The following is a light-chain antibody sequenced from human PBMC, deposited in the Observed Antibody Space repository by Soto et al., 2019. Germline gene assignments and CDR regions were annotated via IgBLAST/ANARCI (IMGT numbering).Light chain of an antibody. Sequence: DIQMTQSPSSLSASVGDRVTITCRASQTIDNNLNWYQQKPGKAPRLLIYVAFSLQSGVPSRFSGSGSGTDFTLTISSLQHDDFATYYCQQSFSIPYTFGQGTILEIK. V-gene: IGKV1-39*01. J-gene: IGKJ2*01. CDR2: VAF. CDR3: QQSFSIPYT. CDR1: QTIDNN.